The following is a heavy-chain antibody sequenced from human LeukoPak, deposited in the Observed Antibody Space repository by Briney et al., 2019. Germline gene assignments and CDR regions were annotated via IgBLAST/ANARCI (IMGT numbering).Heavy chain of an antibody. J-gene: IGHJ5*02. Sequence: ASVKVSCKASGGTFSSYAISWVRQAPGQRLEWMGWINAGNGNTKYSQKFQGRVTITRDTSASTAYMELSSLRSEDTAVYYCARLAPPYDFWSDYAEDNWFDPWGQGTLVTVSS. V-gene: IGHV1-3*01. CDR3: ARLAPPYDFWSDYAEDNWFDP. D-gene: IGHD3-3*01. CDR2: INAGNGNT. CDR1: GGTFSSYA.